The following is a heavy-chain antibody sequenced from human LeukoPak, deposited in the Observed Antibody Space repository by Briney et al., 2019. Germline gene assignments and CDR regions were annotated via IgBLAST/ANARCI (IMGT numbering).Heavy chain of an antibody. CDR3: ARGTPPRRLEYFQH. J-gene: IGHJ1*01. Sequence: PGRSLRLPCGASGFPFSTYSMHWVRQAPRQGREWVSYILSSKSTIFYAVYVEALFTISRDHPEHSLYLQMNGLRDDVRAVYYCARGTPPRRLEYFQHWGQGTLVTVSS. D-gene: IGHD3-16*01. V-gene: IGHV3-48*02. CDR1: GFPFSTYS. CDR2: ILSSKSTI.